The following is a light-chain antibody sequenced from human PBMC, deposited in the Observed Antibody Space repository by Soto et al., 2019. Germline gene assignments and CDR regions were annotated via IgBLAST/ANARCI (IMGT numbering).Light chain of an antibody. Sequence: VVMPQSPLSLPVTLGQPASISCRSGQSLLYSDGNTYSSWFQQRPGQSPRRLIYEVSILDSGVPDRFSGSGSCTEFTLKISRVEADDVGVYFCMQGIYGPPTVGQGTKVEIK. CDR3: MQGIYGPPT. J-gene: IGKJ1*01. V-gene: IGKV2-30*01. CDR1: QSLLYSDGNTY. CDR2: EVS.